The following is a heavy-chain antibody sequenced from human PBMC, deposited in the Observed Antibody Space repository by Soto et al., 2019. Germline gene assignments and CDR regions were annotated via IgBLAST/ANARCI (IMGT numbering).Heavy chain of an antibody. Sequence: QVQLVESGGGVVQPGRSLRLSCAASGFTLSGYDMHWVRQAPGKGLEWVAVMWYDGSSKDYADSVKGRFTISGDNSKNTLAMRMIAMRVEDTAVYYCARWGGRSGSASRSRHFDSWGPGTMVTVS. D-gene: IGHD1-26*01. V-gene: IGHV3-33*01. J-gene: IGHJ4*02. CDR1: GFTLSGYD. CDR2: MWYDGSSK. CDR3: ARWGGRSGSASRSRHFDS.